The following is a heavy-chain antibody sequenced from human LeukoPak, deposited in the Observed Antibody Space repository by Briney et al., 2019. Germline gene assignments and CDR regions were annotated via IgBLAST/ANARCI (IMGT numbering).Heavy chain of an antibody. V-gene: IGHV1-18*01. J-gene: IGHJ4*02. D-gene: IGHD1-26*01. CDR3: ARVDRVGASRGCDY. CDR2: ISAYNGNT. CDR1: GYTFTIYG. Sequence: ASVNVSFKASGYTFTIYGISWVRQAPGQGLEWMGWISAYNGNTNYAQKLQGRVTMTTDTSTSTGYMELRSLRSDDTAVYYCARVDRVGASRGCDYWGQGTLVTVSS.